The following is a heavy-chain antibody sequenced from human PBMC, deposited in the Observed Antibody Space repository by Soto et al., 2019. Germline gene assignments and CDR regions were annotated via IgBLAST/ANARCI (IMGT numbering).Heavy chain of an antibody. CDR2: IDHDGST. V-gene: IGHV3-74*01. CDR1: GFTFSNYW. Sequence: EVQLVESGGGLVQPGGSLRLSCAASGFTFSNYWMHWVRQAPGKGLAWVARIDHDGSTDYAGSVRGRFTVSRDNAENMLYLQMNSLRDDDTALYYCVRDSHGDYWAREPWSPSPQ. J-gene: IGHJ4*02. CDR3: VRDSHGDY.